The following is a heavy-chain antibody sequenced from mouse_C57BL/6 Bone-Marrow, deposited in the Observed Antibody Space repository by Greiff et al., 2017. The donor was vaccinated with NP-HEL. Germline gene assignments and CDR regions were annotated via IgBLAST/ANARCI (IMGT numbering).Heavy chain of an antibody. CDR2: ISDGGSYT. CDR3: ARDVPSTAQATAWFAY. D-gene: IGHD3-2*02. V-gene: IGHV5-4*01. J-gene: IGHJ3*01. CDR1: GFTFSSYA. Sequence: EVKVVESGGGLVKPGGSLKLSCAASGFTFSSYAMSWARQTPEKRLEWVATISDGGSYTYYPDNVKGRFTISRDNAKNNLYLQMSHLKSEDTAMYYCARDVPSTAQATAWFAYWGQGTLVTVSA.